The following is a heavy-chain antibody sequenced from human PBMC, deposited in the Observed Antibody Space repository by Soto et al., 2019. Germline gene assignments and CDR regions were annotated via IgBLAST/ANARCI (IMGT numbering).Heavy chain of an antibody. J-gene: IGHJ4*02. CDR3: ARDTGDGTFDF. D-gene: IGHD7-27*01. CDR1: GYTFSSYA. CDR2: INAGYGNT. Sequence: QVHLVQSGAEVRKPGASVKVSCKASGYTFSSYAMHWVRQAPGQRLEGMGWINAGYGNTKSSQKCQDRVSISRDTSASTDYMELTSLRSEDTAVYYCARDTGDGTFDFWGQGTLVTVSS. V-gene: IGHV1-3*01.